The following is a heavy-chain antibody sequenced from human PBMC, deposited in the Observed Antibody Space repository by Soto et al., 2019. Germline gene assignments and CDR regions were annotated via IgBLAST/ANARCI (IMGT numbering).Heavy chain of an antibody. CDR3: ACIFSGGYSYGFYYYGMDV. V-gene: IGHV1-8*01. J-gene: IGHJ6*02. D-gene: IGHD5-18*01. Sequence: ASVKVSCKASGYTFTSYDINWVRQATGQGLEWMVWMNPNSGNTGYAQKFQGRVTMTRNTSISTAYMELSSLRSEDTAVYYCACIFSGGYSYGFYYYGMDVWGQGTTVTVSS. CDR2: MNPNSGNT. CDR1: GYTFTSYD.